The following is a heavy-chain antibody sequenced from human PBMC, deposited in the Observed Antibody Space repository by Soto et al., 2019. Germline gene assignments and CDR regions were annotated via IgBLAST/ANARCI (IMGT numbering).Heavy chain of an antibody. J-gene: IGHJ4*02. CDR3: ARGGRFLEWLLFARYYFDY. CDR1: GGSFSGYY. V-gene: IGHV4-34*01. CDR2: INHSGST. D-gene: IGHD3-3*01. Sequence: SETLSLTCAVYGGSFSGYYWSWIRQPPGKGLEWIGEINHSGSTNYNPSLKSRVTISVDTSKNQFSLKLSSVTAADTAVYYCARGGRFLEWLLFARYYFDYWGQGTMVTVYS.